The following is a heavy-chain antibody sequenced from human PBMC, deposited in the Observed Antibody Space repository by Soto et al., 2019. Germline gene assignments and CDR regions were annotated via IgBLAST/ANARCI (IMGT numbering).Heavy chain of an antibody. Sequence: EVQLLESGAGLVQPGVSLRLSCAASGFTFSSYAMSWVRQAPGNGLEWVSAISGSGRSTYYADSVKGRFTISRDNSKNAGYLQMNSLRADDTAVYYCATDIGYYDSSGYYPIDYWGQGTLVTVSS. CDR2: ISGSGRST. CDR1: GFTFSSYA. D-gene: IGHD3-22*01. V-gene: IGHV3-23*01. CDR3: ATDIGYYDSSGYYPIDY. J-gene: IGHJ4*02.